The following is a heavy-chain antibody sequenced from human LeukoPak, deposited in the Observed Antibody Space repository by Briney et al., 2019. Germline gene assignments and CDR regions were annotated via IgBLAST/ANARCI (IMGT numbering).Heavy chain of an antibody. CDR2: IWYDGSNK. D-gene: IGHD3-22*01. V-gene: IGHV3-33*07. CDR1: GFIFNNYG. Sequence: GGSLRLSCAASGFIFNNYGMYWVRQAPGKGLEWVAVIWYDGSNKYYADSVRGRFTITRDNSKNTVYLQMNSLRVEDTAVYYCARVYFVGGYNYSPPDYWGQGTLVTVSS. CDR3: ARVYFVGGYNYSPPDY. J-gene: IGHJ4*02.